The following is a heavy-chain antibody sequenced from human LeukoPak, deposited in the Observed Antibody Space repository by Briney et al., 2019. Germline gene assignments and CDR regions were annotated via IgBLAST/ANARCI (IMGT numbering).Heavy chain of an antibody. CDR3: ARVLRYYYGSGEFDP. CDR1: GFTFSSYA. J-gene: IGHJ5*02. D-gene: IGHD3-10*01. Sequence: LRLSCAASGFTFSSYAMSWIRQHPGKGLEWIGYIYYSGSTYYNPSLKSRVTISVDTSKNQFSLKLSSVTAADTAVYYCARVLRYYYGSGEFDPWGQGTLVTVSS. V-gene: IGHV4-31*02. CDR2: IYYSGST.